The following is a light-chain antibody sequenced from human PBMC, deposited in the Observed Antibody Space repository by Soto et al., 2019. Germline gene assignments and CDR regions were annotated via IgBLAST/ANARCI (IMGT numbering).Light chain of an antibody. CDR2: NTS. CDR3: QQYNESPT. V-gene: IGKV3-20*01. CDR1: QSINSKS. Sequence: IELTHPLGTLLFSPGNGATVSYRVSQSINSKSLVWYQRKFGQAPRLLIYNTSSRATGIPDRFSGSGSGTEFTLTISSLQSEDFAVYYCQQYNESPTFGQGTKVDI. J-gene: IGKJ1*01.